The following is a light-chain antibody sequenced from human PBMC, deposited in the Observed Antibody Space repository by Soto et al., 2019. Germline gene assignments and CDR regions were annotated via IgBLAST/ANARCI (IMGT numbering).Light chain of an antibody. V-gene: IGKV3-11*01. CDR2: DAS. Sequence: EIVLTQSPATLSLSLGERATLSCRASQSVSSNFAGYQHKPGQAPRLLIYDASSMAPVIPARFSGSGSGTDFALPIRSLEPEDFAVYFCQQRSKWPLTFGGGTKVEIK. CDR1: QSVSSN. CDR3: QQRSKWPLT. J-gene: IGKJ4*01.